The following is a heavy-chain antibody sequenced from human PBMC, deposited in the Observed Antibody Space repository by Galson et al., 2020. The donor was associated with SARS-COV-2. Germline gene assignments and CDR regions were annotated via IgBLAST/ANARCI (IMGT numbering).Heavy chain of an antibody. CDR1: GYTFTTYD. Sequence: ASVKLSCKASGYTFTTYDITWVRQAPGQGLEWMGWISAYNGDTNYAQKLQGRVTMTIDTPTSTVYMELRSLRSDDTAVYYCARDSSSSWYLGWFDPWGQGTQVTVSS. CDR2: ISAYNGDT. CDR3: ARDSSSSWYLGWFDP. J-gene: IGHJ5*02. D-gene: IGHD6-13*01. V-gene: IGHV1-18*01.